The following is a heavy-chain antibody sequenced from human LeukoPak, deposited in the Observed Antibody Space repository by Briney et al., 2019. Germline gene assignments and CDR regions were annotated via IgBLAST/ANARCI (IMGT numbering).Heavy chain of an antibody. CDR3: ARSWAGMYYPFYYFDY. V-gene: IGHV4-34*01. Sequence: SETLSLTCAVYGGSFSGYYWSWIRQPPGKGLEWIAEINHRGTTHYNPSLMSRVNISADTSKNHFSLNLDSVTAADTAVYYCARSWAGMYYPFYYFDYWGQGALVTVS. CDR2: INHRGTT. J-gene: IGHJ4*02. CDR1: GGSFSGYY. D-gene: IGHD1-26*01.